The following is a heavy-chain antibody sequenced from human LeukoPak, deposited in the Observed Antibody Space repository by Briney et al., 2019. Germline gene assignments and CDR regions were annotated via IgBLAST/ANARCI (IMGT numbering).Heavy chain of an antibody. D-gene: IGHD3-22*01. CDR2: ISYDGSNK. CDR1: GFTFSSYG. CDR3: AKDRDSSGYYYDPSPYFDY. V-gene: IGHV3-30*18. Sequence: GGSLRLSCAASGFTFSSYGMHWVRQAPGKGLEWVAVISYDGSNKYYADSVKGRFTISRDNSKNTLYLQMNSLRAEDTAVYYCAKDRDSSGYYYDPSPYFDYWGQGTLVTVSS. J-gene: IGHJ4*02.